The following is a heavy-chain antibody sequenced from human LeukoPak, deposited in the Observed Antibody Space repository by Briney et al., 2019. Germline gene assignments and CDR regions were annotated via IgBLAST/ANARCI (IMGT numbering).Heavy chain of an antibody. J-gene: IGHJ4*02. D-gene: IGHD6-19*01. CDR2: MNPNSGNT. V-gene: IGHV1-8*03. Sequence: ASVKASCKASGYTFTSYDINWVRQATGQGLEWMGWMNPNSGNTGYAQKFQGRVTITRNTSISTAYMELSSLRSEDTAVYYCARGRRSSGWYDFDYWGQGTLVTVSS. CDR1: GYTFTSYD. CDR3: ARGRRSSGWYDFDY.